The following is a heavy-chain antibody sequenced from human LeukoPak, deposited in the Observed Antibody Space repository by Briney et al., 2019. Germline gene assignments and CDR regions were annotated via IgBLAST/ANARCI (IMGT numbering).Heavy chain of an antibody. J-gene: IGHJ4*02. CDR2: ISSDGSST. CDR1: GFTFRNHW. CDR3: ARDQRVTGRPDIDY. V-gene: IGHV3-74*03. Sequence: GGSLRLSCAASGFTFRNHWMHWVRKTPGKGLVWVSRISSDGSSTTYADSVKGRFTISRDNAKNTLYLQMNNLRAEDTAMYYCARDQRVTGRPDIDYWGQGTLVIVSS. D-gene: IGHD6-6*01.